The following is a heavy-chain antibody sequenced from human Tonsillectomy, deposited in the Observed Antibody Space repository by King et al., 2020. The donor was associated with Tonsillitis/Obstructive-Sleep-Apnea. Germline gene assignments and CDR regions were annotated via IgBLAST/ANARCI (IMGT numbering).Heavy chain of an antibody. CDR3: AREGGNSDFDY. D-gene: IGHD4-23*01. CDR1: GFTFSSYS. CDR2: ISSSSSYI. Sequence: VQLVESGGGLVKPGGSLRLSCAASGFTFSSYSMNWVRQAPGNGLEWVSSISSSSSYIYYADSVKGRFTISRDNARNSLYLQMNSLRADDTAVYYCAREGGNSDFDYWGQGTLVTVSS. J-gene: IGHJ4*02. V-gene: IGHV3-21*01.